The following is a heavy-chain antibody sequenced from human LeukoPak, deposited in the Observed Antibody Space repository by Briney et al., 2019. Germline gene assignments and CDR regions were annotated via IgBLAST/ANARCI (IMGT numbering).Heavy chain of an antibody. CDR1: GFIVSTKY. J-gene: IGHJ4*02. CDR3: ARDYDTTSGSLGDY. D-gene: IGHD3-10*01. Sequence: GGSLRLSCEASGFIVSTKYMSWFRPAPGKGLEWVSLIYNDGTTYYADSVKGRFTISRDNSKNTLYLQMNSLRAEDTAVYYCARDYDTTSGSLGDYWGQGTLVTVSS. V-gene: IGHV3-53*01. CDR2: IYNDGTT.